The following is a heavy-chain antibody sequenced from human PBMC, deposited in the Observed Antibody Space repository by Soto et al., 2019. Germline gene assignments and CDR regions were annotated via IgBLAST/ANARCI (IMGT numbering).Heavy chain of an antibody. J-gene: IGHJ4*02. CDR1: GFSFNNYY. Sequence: PGGSLRLSCAASGFSFNNYYMNWIRQAPGKGLEWISCISSSGSTIYYTDSVKGRFTISRDNAKNSLYLEMNSLGADDTAVYYCARSSRVRFLDLSTRKIPYFDYWGQGTLVTVSS. D-gene: IGHD3-3*01. V-gene: IGHV3-11*01. CDR2: ISSSGSTI. CDR3: ARSSRVRFLDLSTRKIPYFDY.